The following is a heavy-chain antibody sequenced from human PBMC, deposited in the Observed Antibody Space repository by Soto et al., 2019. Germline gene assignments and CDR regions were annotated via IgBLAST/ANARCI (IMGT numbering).Heavy chain of an antibody. CDR2: ISSTGRTI. Sequence: GGSLRLSCGASGFTFSNYYMSWIRQAPGKGLEWVSYISSTGRTIYYADSVKGRFTVSRDNAQNSLSLKLNSLRVEDTAVYYCARSYSSGWEFDYWGQGTQLTVSS. J-gene: IGHJ4*02. CDR3: ARSYSSGWEFDY. V-gene: IGHV3-11*01. D-gene: IGHD6-19*01. CDR1: GFTFSNYY.